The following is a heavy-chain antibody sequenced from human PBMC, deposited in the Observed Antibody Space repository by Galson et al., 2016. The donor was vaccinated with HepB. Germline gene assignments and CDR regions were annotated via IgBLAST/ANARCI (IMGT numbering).Heavy chain of an antibody. D-gene: IGHD5-24*01. J-gene: IGHJ4*02. Sequence: SLRLSCAASGFALSAYAMAWVRQAPGKGLEWVSAISGTGSNTYYGDSVKGRFTISRDNSKNLLYLQMNSLRADDTALYYCSRDGYNDFAFDYWGQGTLVTVSS. CDR1: GFALSAYA. CDR3: SRDGYNDFAFDY. CDR2: ISGTGSNT. V-gene: IGHV3-23*01.